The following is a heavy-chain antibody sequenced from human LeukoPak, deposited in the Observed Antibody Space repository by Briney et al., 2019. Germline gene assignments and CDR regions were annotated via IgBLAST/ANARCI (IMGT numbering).Heavy chain of an antibody. CDR3: AKDGAWLRFDD. Sequence: GGSLRLSCAASGFTFSDYWMTWVRQAPGKGLEWVADIKQDGSEKYYVDSVKGRFTISRDNAKKSLYLQMNNLRAEDTAVYYCAKDGAWLRFDDWGQGILVSVSS. V-gene: IGHV3-7*03. J-gene: IGHJ4*02. CDR2: IKQDGSEK. D-gene: IGHD5-12*01. CDR1: GFTFSDYW.